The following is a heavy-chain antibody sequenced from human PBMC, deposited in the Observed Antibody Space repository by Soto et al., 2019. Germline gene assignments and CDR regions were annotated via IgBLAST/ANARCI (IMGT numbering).Heavy chain of an antibody. J-gene: IGHJ4*02. D-gene: IGHD6-19*01. CDR3: ARGDSNGWYFDY. V-gene: IGHV1-46*01. CDR1: GYRLTTYQ. CDR2: INPSGGST. Sequence: ASVKVSCKASGYRLTTYQMHWVRQAPGQGLEWMGTINPSGGSTSYAQRFQGRVTMTRDTSTSTVYMQLSSLRSEDTALYYCARGDSNGWYFDYWGRGTPVTVSS.